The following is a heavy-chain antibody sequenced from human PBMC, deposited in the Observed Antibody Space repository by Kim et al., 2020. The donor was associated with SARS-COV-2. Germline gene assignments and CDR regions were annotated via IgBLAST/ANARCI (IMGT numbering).Heavy chain of an antibody. Sequence: GGSLRLSCAASGFTFSSYSMNWVRQAPGKGLEWVSSISSSSSYIYYADSVKGRFTISRDNAKNSLYLQMNSLRAEDTAVYYCARDEGVIDYDSSGYVYWGQGTLVTVSS. CDR3: ARDEGVIDYDSSGYVY. D-gene: IGHD3-22*01. J-gene: IGHJ4*02. CDR2: ISSSSSYI. V-gene: IGHV3-21*01. CDR1: GFTFSSYS.